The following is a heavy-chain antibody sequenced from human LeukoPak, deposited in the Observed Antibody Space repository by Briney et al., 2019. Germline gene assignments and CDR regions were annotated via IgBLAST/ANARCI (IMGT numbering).Heavy chain of an antibody. CDR2: IRYDGSNK. Sequence: GGSLRLSCAASGFTFSSYGMHWVRQAPGKGLEWVAFIRYDGSNKYYADSVKGRFTISRDNSKNTLYLEMNSLRAEDTAVYYCANPKGYYDSSALIGGYWGQGTLVTVSS. J-gene: IGHJ4*02. CDR3: ANPKGYYDSSALIGGY. D-gene: IGHD3-22*01. CDR1: GFTFSSYG. V-gene: IGHV3-30*02.